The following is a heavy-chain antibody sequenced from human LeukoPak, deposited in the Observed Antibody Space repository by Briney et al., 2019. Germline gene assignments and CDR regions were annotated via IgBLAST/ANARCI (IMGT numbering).Heavy chain of an antibody. V-gene: IGHV4-61*02. CDR3: ARDRRPGYCSSTSCYSRGELDY. CDR1: GGSIWSGSYY. CDR2: IYTSGST. D-gene: IGHD2-2*03. Sequence: TSQTLSLTCTVSGGSIWSGSYYWSWIRQPGGKGLEWIGRIYTSGSTNYNPYLKSRVTISVDTSKNQFSLKLSAVTASDTAVYYCARDRRPGYCSSTSCYSRGELDYWGQGTLVTVSS. J-gene: IGHJ4*02.